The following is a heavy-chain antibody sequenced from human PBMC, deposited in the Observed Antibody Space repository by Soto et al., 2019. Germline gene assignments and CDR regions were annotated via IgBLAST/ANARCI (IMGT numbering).Heavy chain of an antibody. V-gene: IGHV3-21*01. Sequence: GGSLRLSCAASGFTFSSDSMSWVRQAPGKGLEWVSAIDSSSNYMYYADSVKGRFTISRDNAKNSLYLQMNGLRVEDTAVYFCARVTPSEVVSATKANYGMDVWGLGTTVTVSS. D-gene: IGHD2-2*01. CDR3: ARVTPSEVVSATKANYGMDV. CDR2: IDSSSNYM. J-gene: IGHJ6*02. CDR1: GFTFSSDS.